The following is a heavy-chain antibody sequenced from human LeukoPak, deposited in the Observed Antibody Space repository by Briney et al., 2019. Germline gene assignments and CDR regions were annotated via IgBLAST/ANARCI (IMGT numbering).Heavy chain of an antibody. D-gene: IGHD2-2*01. CDR2: VYYSGST. V-gene: IGHV4-39*07. CDR3: ARELNGQLRSYYYYHMDV. Sequence: SETLSLTCTVSGGSISTSSYYWGWIRQPPGKGLEWIGSVYYSGSTYYNPSLKSRVTISVDTSKNQFSLRLSSVTAADTAVYYCARELNGQLRSYYYYHMDVWGKRTTVTVSS. CDR1: GGSISTSSYY. J-gene: IGHJ6*03.